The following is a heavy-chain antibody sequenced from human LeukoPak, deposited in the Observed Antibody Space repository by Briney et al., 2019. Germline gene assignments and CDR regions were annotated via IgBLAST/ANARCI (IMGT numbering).Heavy chain of an antibody. Sequence: ASVKVSCKASGGAFSSYAISWVRQAPGQGLEWMGGIIAIFGTANYAQKFQGRVTITADESTSTAYMELSSLKSEDTAVYYCARSSRCSGGGCYWGSPYYYYGMDVWGQGTTVTVSS. CDR3: ARSSRCSGGGCYWGSPYYYYGMDV. V-gene: IGHV1-69*13. J-gene: IGHJ6*02. CDR1: GGAFSSYA. CDR2: IIAIFGTA. D-gene: IGHD2-15*01.